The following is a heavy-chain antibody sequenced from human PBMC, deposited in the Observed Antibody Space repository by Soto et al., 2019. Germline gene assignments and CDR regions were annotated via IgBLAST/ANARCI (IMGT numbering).Heavy chain of an antibody. Sequence: ESGPYAGEPTQTLTLTCTFSGFSLSTSGVGVGWIRHPPGKALEWLALIYWDDDKRYSPSLKSRLTITKDTSKNQVVLTMTNMDPVDTATYYCARPRYGSGSYYGYFDYWGQGTLVTVSS. CDR1: GFSLSTSGVG. J-gene: IGHJ4*02. D-gene: IGHD3-10*01. CDR2: IYWDDDK. CDR3: ARPRYGSGSYYGYFDY. V-gene: IGHV2-5*02.